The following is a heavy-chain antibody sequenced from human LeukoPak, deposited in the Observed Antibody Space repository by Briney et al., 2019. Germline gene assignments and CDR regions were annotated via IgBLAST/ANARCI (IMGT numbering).Heavy chain of an antibody. CDR1: GFTFSKYR. CDR3: ARASGYLNDLDF. CDR2: INSHGDTT. V-gene: IGHV3-74*01. D-gene: IGHD3-3*01. Sequence: GGSLRLSCEATGFTFSKYRMHWVRQSPGKGLVWVSFINSHGDTTTYADSVRGRFTISRDNAKNTVFLQMTSLVAEDTVVYYCARASGYLNDLDFWGQGTLVSVSS. J-gene: IGHJ4*02.